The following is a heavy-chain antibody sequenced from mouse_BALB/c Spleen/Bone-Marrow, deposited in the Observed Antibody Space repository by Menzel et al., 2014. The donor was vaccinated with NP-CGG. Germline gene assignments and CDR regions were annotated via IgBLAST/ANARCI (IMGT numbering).Heavy chain of an antibody. CDR2: INPSNVDT. V-gene: IGHV1S81*02. Sequence: VKLQESGAELVKPGASVKLSCKASGYTFTSYYMFWVKQRPGQGLEWIGEINPSNVDTNFNEKFKSKATLTVDKSSNTAYMQLSSLTSEDSAVYYCSRRYYGSTYYYAMDYWGQGTSVTVSS. CDR3: SRRYYGSTYYYAMDY. J-gene: IGHJ4*01. CDR1: GYTFTSYY. D-gene: IGHD1-1*01.